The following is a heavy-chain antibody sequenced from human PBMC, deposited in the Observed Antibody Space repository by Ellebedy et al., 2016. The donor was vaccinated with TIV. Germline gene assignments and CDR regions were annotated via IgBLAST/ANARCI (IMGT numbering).Heavy chain of an antibody. Sequence: GESLKISCAASGFTFSNYAMNWVRQAPGKGLEWVSGFGISGDTTYYLDSVKGRFTISRDNSKNTLYLEMNSLRAEDTAIYYCARGKSGTYIHHAFDYWGQGTLVTVSS. D-gene: IGHD1-14*01. V-gene: IGHV3-23*01. CDR3: ARGKSGTYIHHAFDY. J-gene: IGHJ4*02. CDR1: GFTFSNYA. CDR2: FGISGDTT.